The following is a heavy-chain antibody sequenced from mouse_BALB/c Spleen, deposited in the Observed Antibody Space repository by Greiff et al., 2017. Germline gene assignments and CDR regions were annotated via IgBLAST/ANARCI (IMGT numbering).Heavy chain of an antibody. CDR2: INPSNGGT. CDR1: GYTFTSYY. V-gene: IGHV1S81*02. Sequence: QVTLKVSGAELVKPGASVKLSCKASGYTFTSYYMYWVKQRPGQGLEWIGEINPSNGGTNFNEKFKSKATLTVDKSSSTAYMQLSSLTSEDSAVYYCTRSYDYDAMDYWGQGTSVTVSS. J-gene: IGHJ4*01. CDR3: TRSYDYDAMDY.